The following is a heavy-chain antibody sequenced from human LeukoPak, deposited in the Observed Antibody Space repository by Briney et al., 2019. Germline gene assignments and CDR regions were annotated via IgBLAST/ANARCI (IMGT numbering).Heavy chain of an antibody. Sequence: SETLSLTCTVSGGSVSSGSYYWSWLRQPPGKGLEWFGYIYYSGSTNYNPSLKSRVTISVDTSKNQFSLKLSSVTAADTAVYYCARDTVTEYYYYGMDVWGQGTTVTVSS. D-gene: IGHD4-11*01. CDR1: GGSVSSGSYY. CDR2: IYYSGST. J-gene: IGHJ6*02. V-gene: IGHV4-61*01. CDR3: ARDTVTEYYYYGMDV.